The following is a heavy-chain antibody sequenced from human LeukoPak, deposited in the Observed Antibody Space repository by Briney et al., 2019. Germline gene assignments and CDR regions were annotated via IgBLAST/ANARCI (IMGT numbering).Heavy chain of an antibody. CDR1: GFTFSNYG. CDR2: ISGSGGST. V-gene: IGHV3-23*01. J-gene: IGHJ4*02. CDR3: AKFIPLRYLPLHLFDY. D-gene: IGHD3-16*01. Sequence: PGGSLRLSCAASGFTFSNYGMNWVRQAPGKGLEWVSAISGSGGSTYYADSVKGRFTISRDNSKNTLYLQMNSLRAEDTAVYYCAKFIPLRYLPLHLFDYWGQGTLVTVSS.